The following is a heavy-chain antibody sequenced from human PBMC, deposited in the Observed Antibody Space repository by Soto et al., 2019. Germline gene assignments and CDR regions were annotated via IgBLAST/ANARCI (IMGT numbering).Heavy chain of an antibody. D-gene: IGHD3-10*01. CDR2: ISSDGGST. J-gene: IGHJ4*02. V-gene: IGHV3-64D*06. CDR1: GFTFSSYA. CDR3: VKEGGVVRGVYAY. Sequence: GGSLRLSCAASGFTFSSYAMHWVRQAPGKGLEYVSAISSDGGSTYYADSVKGRFTISRDISKNTLYLQMSSLRAEDTAVYYCVKEGGVVRGVYAYWGQGTLVTVSS.